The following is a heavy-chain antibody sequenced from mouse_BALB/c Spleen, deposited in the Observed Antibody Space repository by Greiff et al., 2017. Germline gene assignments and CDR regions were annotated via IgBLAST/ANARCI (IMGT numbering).Heavy chain of an antibody. Sequence: EVHLVESGGDLVKPGGSLKLSCAASGFTFSSYGMSWVRQTPDKRLEWVATISSGGSYTYYPDSVKGRFTISRDNAKNTLYLQMSSLKSEDTAMYYCARHLMITTYCDYWGQGTTLTVSS. V-gene: IGHV5-6*01. D-gene: IGHD2-4*01. CDR2: ISSGGSYT. CDR3: ARHLMITTYCDY. J-gene: IGHJ2*01. CDR1: GFTFSSYG.